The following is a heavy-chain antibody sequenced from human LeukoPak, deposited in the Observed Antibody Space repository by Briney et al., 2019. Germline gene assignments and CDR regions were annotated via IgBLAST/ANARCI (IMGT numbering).Heavy chain of an antibody. CDR1: GYTFTSYG. D-gene: IGHD1-26*01. J-gene: IGHJ4*02. CDR2: ISAYNGKT. CDR3: ARGGWELRRFDFDY. Sequence: GASVQVSCKASGYTFTSYGISWVRQAAGQGLEGVGWISAYNGKTNYAQKLQGRVTMTTDTSTSTAYMELRSLRSDDTAVYYCARGGWELRRFDFDYWGQGTLVTVSS. V-gene: IGHV1-18*01.